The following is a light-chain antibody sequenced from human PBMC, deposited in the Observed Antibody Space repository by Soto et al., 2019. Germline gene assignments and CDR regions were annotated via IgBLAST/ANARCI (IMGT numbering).Light chain of an antibody. V-gene: IGLV2-8*01. CDR1: SSDVGAYDY. CDR2: EVN. CDR3: SSFAANDIVV. Sequence: QSVLTQPPSASGSPGQSVTISCTGTSSDVGAYDYVCWYQQHPGKAPKLMIYEVNKRPSGVPDRFSGSKSGNTASLTVSGLQAGDEADYYCSSFAANDIVVFGGGTQLTVL. J-gene: IGLJ7*01.